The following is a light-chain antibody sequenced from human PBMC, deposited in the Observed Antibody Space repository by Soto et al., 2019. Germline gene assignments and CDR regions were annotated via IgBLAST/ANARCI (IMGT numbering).Light chain of an antibody. CDR1: QTIRSNY. V-gene: IGKV3-20*01. CDR2: VAS. J-gene: IGKJ1*01. Sequence: ETVLTQSPGTLSLSPGERATLSCRASQTIRSNYLAWYRQTPGQAPRLLIYVASNRATRIADRFSGSGSGTDFTLIISRLEPEDFALYYCQQYGSSPWTFGQGTKVEIK. CDR3: QQYGSSPWT.